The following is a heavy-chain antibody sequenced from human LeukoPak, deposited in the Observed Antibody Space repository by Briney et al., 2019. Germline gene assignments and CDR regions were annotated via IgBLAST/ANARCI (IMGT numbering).Heavy chain of an antibody. CDR3: AKDLEELCDWLLLLS. Sequence: GGSLRLSCAASGFTFSSYAMSWVRQAPGKGLEWVSAISGSGGSTYYADSVKGRFTISRDNSKNTLYLQMNSLRAEDTAVYYCAKDLEELCDWLLLLSWGQGTLVTVSS. D-gene: IGHD3-9*01. CDR1: GFTFSSYA. J-gene: IGHJ4*02. CDR2: ISGSGGST. V-gene: IGHV3-23*01.